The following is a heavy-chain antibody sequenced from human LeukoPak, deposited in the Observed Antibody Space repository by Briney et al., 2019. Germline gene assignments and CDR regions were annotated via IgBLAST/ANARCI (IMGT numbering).Heavy chain of an antibody. CDR3: ARGWGGDCYHVH. CDR2: IYGGNGNT. CDR1: GYTFTSYA. Sequence: GASVKVSCKASGYTFTSYAMNWVRQAPGQRLEWMGWIYGGNGNTKYSQKFQGRVSITRDTSASTVYMELSSLGSEDTAVYYCARGWGGDCYHVHWGQGTLVTVSS. V-gene: IGHV1-3*01. D-gene: IGHD2-21*02. J-gene: IGHJ4*02.